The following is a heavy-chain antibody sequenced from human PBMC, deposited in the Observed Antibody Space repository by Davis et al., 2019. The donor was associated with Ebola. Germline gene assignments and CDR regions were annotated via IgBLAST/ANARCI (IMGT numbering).Heavy chain of an antibody. Sequence: MPSETLSLTCTVSGGSISSGGYYWSWIRQPPGKGLEWIGEINHSGSTNYNPSLKSRVTISVDTSKNQFSLKLSSVTAADTAVYYCARHLYSYDAFDIWGQGTMVTVSS. V-gene: IGHV4-39*01. J-gene: IGHJ3*02. D-gene: IGHD5-18*01. CDR1: GGSISSGGYY. CDR2: INHSGST. CDR3: ARHLYSYDAFDI.